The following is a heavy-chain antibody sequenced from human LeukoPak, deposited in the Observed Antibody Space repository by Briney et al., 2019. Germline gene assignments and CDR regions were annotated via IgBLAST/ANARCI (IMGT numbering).Heavy chain of an antibody. J-gene: IGHJ4*02. D-gene: IGHD7-27*01. Sequence: SQTLSLTCALSGDSVSSNSAAWDWIRQSPSRGLEWLGRTYFRSKWYNGSAVSVKSRITINPDTSKNQFSLQLNSMTPEDTAVYYCARDPTGDVGFDYWCRGTVVTVSS. CDR3: ARDPTGDVGFDY. V-gene: IGHV6-1*01. CDR2: TYFRSKWYN. CDR1: GDSVSSNSAA.